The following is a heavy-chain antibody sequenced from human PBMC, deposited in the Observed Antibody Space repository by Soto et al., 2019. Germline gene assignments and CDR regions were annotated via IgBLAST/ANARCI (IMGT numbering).Heavy chain of an antibody. J-gene: IGHJ4*02. D-gene: IGHD3-3*02. Sequence: HPGGSLRLSCAASGFTFSDYAMSWVRQSPGKGLVWVSTISGRGRATYYADSVKGRFSISRDNSKSTLYLQMDSLGVDDSAIYYCGKETGNSNGGPSILHSWGQGTQVTVSS. CDR1: GFTFSDYA. V-gene: IGHV3-23*01. CDR2: ISGRGRAT. CDR3: GKETGNSNGGPSILHS.